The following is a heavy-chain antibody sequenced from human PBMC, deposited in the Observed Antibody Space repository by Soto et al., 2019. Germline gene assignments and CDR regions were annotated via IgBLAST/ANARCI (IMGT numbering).Heavy chain of an antibody. D-gene: IGHD7-27*01. Sequence: GASVKVSCKASGYTFTGYYIHWARQAPGQGLEWMGSISPHSGGPNYAQRFQGRVTMTRDTSMTTVYMEMSGLTSDDTAVYYCAREEQTGANYYLDYWGQGTLVTVSS. CDR3: AREEQTGANYYLDY. CDR2: ISPHSGGP. J-gene: IGHJ4*02. CDR1: GYTFTGYY. V-gene: IGHV1-2*02.